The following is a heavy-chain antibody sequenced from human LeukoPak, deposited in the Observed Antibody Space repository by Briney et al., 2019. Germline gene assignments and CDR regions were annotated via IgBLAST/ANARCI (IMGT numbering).Heavy chain of an antibody. V-gene: IGHV1-8*03. CDR2: MNPNSGNT. CDR3: ARAPSWGGLSSGSYYFDY. J-gene: IGHJ4*02. CDR1: GYTFTNYD. D-gene: IGHD6-19*01. Sequence: ASVKVSCKASGYTFTNYDINWVRQATGQGLEWMGWMNPNSGNTGYAQKFQGRVTITRNTSITTAYMEPSSLRSEDTAVYYCARAPSWGGLSSGSYYFDYWGQGTLVTVSS.